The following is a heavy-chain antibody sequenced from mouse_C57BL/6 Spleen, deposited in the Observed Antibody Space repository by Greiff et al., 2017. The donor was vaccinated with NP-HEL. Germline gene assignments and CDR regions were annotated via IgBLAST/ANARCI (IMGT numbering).Heavy chain of an antibody. CDR3: ARGGAQRYYYAMDY. V-gene: IGHV1-52*01. Sequence: QVQLQQPGAELVRPGSSVKLSCKASGYTFTSYWMHWVKQRPIQGLEWIGNIDPSDSDTHYNQKFKDKATLTVDKSSSTAYMQLSSRTSEDSAVYNCARGGAQRYYYAMDYWGQGTSVTVSS. J-gene: IGHJ4*01. D-gene: IGHD3-2*02. CDR1: GYTFTSYW. CDR2: IDPSDSDT.